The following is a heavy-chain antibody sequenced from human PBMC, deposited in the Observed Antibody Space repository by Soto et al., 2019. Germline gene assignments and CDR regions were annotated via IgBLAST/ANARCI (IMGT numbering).Heavy chain of an antibody. CDR1: GFTFDDYA. J-gene: IGHJ4*02. CDR3: AKDIRQWLATGRFDY. V-gene: IGHV3-9*01. CDR2: ISWNSGSI. Sequence: GGSLRLSCAASGFTFDDYAMHWVRQAPGKGLEWVSGISWNSGSIGYADSVKGRFTISRDNAKNSLYLQMDSLRAEDTALYYCAKDIRQWLATGRFDYRSQGTLVTVSS. D-gene: IGHD6-19*01.